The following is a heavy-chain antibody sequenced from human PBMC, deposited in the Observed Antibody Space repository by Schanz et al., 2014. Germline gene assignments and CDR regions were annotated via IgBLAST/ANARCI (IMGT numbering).Heavy chain of an antibody. V-gene: IGHV1-18*01. J-gene: IGHJ2*01. D-gene: IGHD3-16*01. CDR1: RYTFNTYG. CDR2: IRPDNGHT. Sequence: QVQLVQSGAEVKKPGPSVKVSCEASRYTFNTYGLSWVRQAPGQGLEWLGWIRPDNGHTTYSQKVRDRVIFTTDTSANTAYMELRSLRSDDTAHYYCVRVPSRDVSFDLWGRGTLVTVSS. CDR3: VRVPSRDVSFDL.